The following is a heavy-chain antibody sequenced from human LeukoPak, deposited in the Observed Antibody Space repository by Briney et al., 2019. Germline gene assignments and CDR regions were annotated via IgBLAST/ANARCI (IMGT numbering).Heavy chain of an antibody. CDR3: ARRVMAYCGGDCYPDAFDI. Sequence: PSETLSLTCTVSGGSINSGGYYWSWIRQHPGKGLEWIGYIYYSGSTYYNPSLKSRVTISVDTSKNQFSLKLSSVTAADTAVYYCARRVMAYCGGDCYPDAFDIWGQGTMVTVSS. V-gene: IGHV4-31*03. CDR2: IYYSGST. CDR1: GGSINSGGYY. J-gene: IGHJ3*02. D-gene: IGHD2-21*02.